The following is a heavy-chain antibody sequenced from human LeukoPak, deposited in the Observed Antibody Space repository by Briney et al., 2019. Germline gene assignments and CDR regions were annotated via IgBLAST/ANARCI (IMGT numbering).Heavy chain of an antibody. CDR2: ISSSSSYI. Sequence: RGGSLRLSCAASGFTFSTYSMNCIRQAPRKGLEWVSSISSSSSYIYYADSVKGRFTISRDNAKNSLYLQMNSLRAEDTAVYYCARWSGMATVTSDYWGQGTLVTVSS. V-gene: IGHV3-21*01. D-gene: IGHD5-24*01. CDR3: ARWSGMATVTSDY. CDR1: GFTFSTYS. J-gene: IGHJ4*02.